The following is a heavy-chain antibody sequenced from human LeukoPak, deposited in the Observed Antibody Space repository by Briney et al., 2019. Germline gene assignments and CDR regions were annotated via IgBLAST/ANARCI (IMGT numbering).Heavy chain of an antibody. CDR2: ISSDGSNI. J-gene: IGHJ4*02. D-gene: IGHD2-15*01. CDR3: ASAQCGGGTCYQIFDY. V-gene: IGHV3-30-3*01. Sequence: GGFLRLSCAASGFTFSSYAMHWVRQAPGKGLEWVAVISSDGSNIYYADSVKGRFTISRDNSKSTLYLQMNGLRAEDAAVYYCASAQCGGGTCYQIFDYWGQGTLVTVSS. CDR1: GFTFSSYA.